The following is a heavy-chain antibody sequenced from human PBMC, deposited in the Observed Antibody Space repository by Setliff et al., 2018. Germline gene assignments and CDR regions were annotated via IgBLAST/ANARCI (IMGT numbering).Heavy chain of an antibody. Sequence: SETLSLTCTVSGGSISSGDYYWSWIRQPPGKGLEWIGYIYYSGSTYYNPSLKSRVTISVDTSKNQFSLKLNSVTAADMAVYYCARDRSSGWYGDYFDYWGQGTLVTVSS. CDR3: ARDRSSGWYGDYFDY. D-gene: IGHD6-19*01. V-gene: IGHV4-30-4*08. CDR1: GGSISSGDYY. CDR2: IYYSGST. J-gene: IGHJ4*02.